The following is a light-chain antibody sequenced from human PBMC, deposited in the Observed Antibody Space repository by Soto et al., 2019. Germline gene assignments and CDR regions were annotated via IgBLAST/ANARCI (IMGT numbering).Light chain of an antibody. Sequence: EIVLTHSPGTLSLCPWEIATLSCRASHSLINSYLAWYQQKPGQAPRLLIYDASTRATGIPARFSGSGSGTAYTLTISSLEPEDFAVYYCQQRSNWPPITFGQGTRLEIK. CDR2: DAS. J-gene: IGKJ5*01. V-gene: IGKV3-11*01. CDR1: HSLINSY. CDR3: QQRSNWPPIT.